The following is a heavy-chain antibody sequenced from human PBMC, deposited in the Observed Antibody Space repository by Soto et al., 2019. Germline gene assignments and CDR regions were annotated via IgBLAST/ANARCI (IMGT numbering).Heavy chain of an antibody. D-gene: IGHD6-13*01. J-gene: IGHJ4*02. CDR2: INHSGST. Sequence: SETLSLTCAVYGGSFSGYYWSWIRQPPGKGLEWIGEINHSGSTNYNPSLKSRVTISVDTSKNQFSLKLSSVTAADTAVYYCARGRYSENSTTFDYWGQGNLVTVSS. V-gene: IGHV4-34*01. CDR3: ARGRYSENSTTFDY. CDR1: GGSFSGYY.